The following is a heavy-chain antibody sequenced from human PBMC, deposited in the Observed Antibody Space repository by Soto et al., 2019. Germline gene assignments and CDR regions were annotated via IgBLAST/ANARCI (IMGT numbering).Heavy chain of an antibody. CDR2: IYYRGNT. J-gene: IGHJ4*02. Sequence: SETLCLTWSVSGDSINSDKYYWGWIRQPPGKGLEWIGSIYYRGNTYYNPSLQTRVTISLDKSKSQFSLRLNSVTAADSAVYFCARLEGLATISYYFDFWGQGAQVTVSS. D-gene: IGHD3-9*01. CDR1: GDSINSDKYY. V-gene: IGHV4-39*01. CDR3: ARLEGLATISYYFDF.